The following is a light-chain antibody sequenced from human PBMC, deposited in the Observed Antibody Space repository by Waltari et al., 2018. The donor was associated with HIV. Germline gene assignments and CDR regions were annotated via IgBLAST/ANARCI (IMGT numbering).Light chain of an antibody. J-gene: IGLJ2*01. V-gene: IGLV2-11*01. Sequence: QSALTQPRSVSGSPGQSATIACTGTNSNIGTYNYVTWYQQHPGKVPKLITYDGNQRPAGVPDRCAGSKSGNTASLTVSGLQAEDEADYYCASYAGHDRFVLLGGGTKVTVL. CDR3: ASYAGHDRFVL. CDR1: NSNIGTYNY. CDR2: DGN.